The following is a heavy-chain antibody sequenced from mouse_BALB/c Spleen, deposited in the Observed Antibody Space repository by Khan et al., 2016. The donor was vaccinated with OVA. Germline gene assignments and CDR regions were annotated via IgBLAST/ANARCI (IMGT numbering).Heavy chain of an antibody. CDR3: ARQPYYHYNIMDY. J-gene: IGHJ4*01. CDR2: IWSDGST. Sequence: QVQLKQSGPGLVAPSQSLSITCTISGFSLTNYGVHWVRQPPGKGLEWLVVIWSDGSTTYNSALKSRLTISKDTSESQVFLKMNSLQTDDTAMYFCARQPYYHYNIMDYWGQGTSVTVSS. CDR1: GFSLTNYG. D-gene: IGHD2-10*01. V-gene: IGHV2-6-1*01.